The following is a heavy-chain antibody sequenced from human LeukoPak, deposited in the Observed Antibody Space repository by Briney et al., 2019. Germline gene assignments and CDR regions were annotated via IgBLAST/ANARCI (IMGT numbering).Heavy chain of an antibody. J-gene: IGHJ4*02. CDR3: ARETAAGHFDY. CDR1: GGSISSYY. D-gene: IGHD6-13*01. V-gene: IGHV4-59*01. Sequence: PSETLSLTCTVPGGSISSYYWSWIRQPPAKGLEWIGYIFYSGRTNYNPSLKSRVTMSVDTSKNQFSLKVSSVTAADTAVYYCARETAAGHFDYWGQGTLVTVSS. CDR2: IFYSGRT.